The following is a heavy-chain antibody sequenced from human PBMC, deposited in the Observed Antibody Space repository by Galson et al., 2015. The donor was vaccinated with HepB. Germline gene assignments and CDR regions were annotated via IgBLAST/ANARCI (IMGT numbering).Heavy chain of an antibody. CDR1: GFTFSSYG. CDR3: AKDRCLGSTSCSRDAFDI. V-gene: IGHV3-30*18. Sequence: SLRLSCAASGFTFSSYGMHWVRQAPGKGLEWVAVISYDGSNKYYADSVKGRFTISRDNSKNTLYLQMNSLRAEDTAVYYCAKDRCLGSTSCSRDAFDIWGQGTMVTVSS. J-gene: IGHJ3*02. D-gene: IGHD2-2*01. CDR2: ISYDGSNK.